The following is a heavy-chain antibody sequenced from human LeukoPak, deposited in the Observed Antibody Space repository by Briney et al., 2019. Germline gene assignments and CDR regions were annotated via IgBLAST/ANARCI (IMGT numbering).Heavy chain of an antibody. CDR3: ARVYRSSSGYCFDF. D-gene: IGHD6-6*01. Sequence: GGTLRLSRAVSGFTFSSYWMSWVRQAPGKGLEWVANIKQDGSEKYYVDSEKGRFTVSRDNAKNSLYLQMNSLRAEDTAVYYCARVYRSSSGYCFDFWGQVTLVTVSS. V-gene: IGHV3-7*01. J-gene: IGHJ4*02. CDR1: GFTFSSYW. CDR2: IKQDGSEK.